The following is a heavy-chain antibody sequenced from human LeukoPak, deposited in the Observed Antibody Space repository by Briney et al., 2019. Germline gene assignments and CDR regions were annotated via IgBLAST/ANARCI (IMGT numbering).Heavy chain of an antibody. CDR1: GGSISSGGYY. D-gene: IGHD1-26*01. J-gene: IGHJ4*02. V-gene: IGHV4-30-2*01. CDR3: ARDEGGYYFDY. Sequence: SETLSLTCTVSGGSISSGGYYWSWIRQPPGKGLEWIGYIYHSGSTYYNPSLKSRVTISVDRSKNQFSLKLSSVTAADTAVYYCARDEGGYYFDYWGQGTLVTVSS. CDR2: IYHSGST.